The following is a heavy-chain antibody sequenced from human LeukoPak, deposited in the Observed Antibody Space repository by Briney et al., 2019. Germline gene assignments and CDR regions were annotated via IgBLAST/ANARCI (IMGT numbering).Heavy chain of an antibody. CDR2: ISSSSSYI. J-gene: IGHJ4*02. D-gene: IGHD4-23*01. CDR1: GFTFSSYS. Sequence: NPGGSLRLSCAASGFTFSSYSMNWVRQAPGKGLEWVSSISSSSSYIYYADSVKGRFTISRDNSKNTLYMQMNSLRAEDTAVYYCAKGYGGNSGYIDFWGQGTLVTVSS. CDR3: AKGYGGNSGYIDF. V-gene: IGHV3-21*01.